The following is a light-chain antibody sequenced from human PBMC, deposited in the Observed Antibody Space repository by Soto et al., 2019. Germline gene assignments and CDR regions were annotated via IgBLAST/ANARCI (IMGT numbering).Light chain of an antibody. CDR2: AAS. Sequence: DIQMTQSPSSLSASVGARVPIICRARQSIGDYLNWYQQKPGKPPNLLIHAASSLQNGVTSRFSGSRSGTDFTLTISTLQPEDFATYYCQQSYSTPITFGQGTRLEIK. J-gene: IGKJ5*01. CDR1: QSIGDY. CDR3: QQSYSTPIT. V-gene: IGKV1-39*01.